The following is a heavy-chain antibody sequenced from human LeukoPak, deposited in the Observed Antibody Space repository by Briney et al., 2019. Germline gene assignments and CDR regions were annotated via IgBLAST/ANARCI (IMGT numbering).Heavy chain of an antibody. CDR1: GFTFSNYG. CDR3: ATQWMQLWEN. Sequence: PGGSLRLSCAASGFTFSNYGMSWVRQAPGKGLEWVSGISSSGGSTYYTDSVKGRFTISRDNAKNTLYLQMKSLRAEDTAVYYCATQWMQLWENWGQGTLVTVSS. CDR2: ISSSGGST. J-gene: IGHJ4*02. V-gene: IGHV3-23*01. D-gene: IGHD5-18*01.